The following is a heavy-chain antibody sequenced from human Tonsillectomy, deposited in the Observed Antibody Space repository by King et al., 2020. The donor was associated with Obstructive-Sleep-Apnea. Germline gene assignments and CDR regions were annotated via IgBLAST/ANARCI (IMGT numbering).Heavy chain of an antibody. Sequence: VQLVESGGGVVKPGGSLRLSCAASGFTFTDYDYYMSWIRQAPGKGLGWFAYISSTGTYIKYANSLKGRVTISRDNAANSVYLQMNSLRADDTALYFCARESGDWLVDSWGQGTLVIVSS. CDR3: ARESGDWLVDS. CDR2: ISSTGTYI. V-gene: IGHV3-11*06. CDR1: GFTFTDYDYY. J-gene: IGHJ4*02. D-gene: IGHD6-19*01.